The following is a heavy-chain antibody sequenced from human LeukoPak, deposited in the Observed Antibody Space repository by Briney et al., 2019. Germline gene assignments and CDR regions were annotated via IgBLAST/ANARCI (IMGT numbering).Heavy chain of an antibody. CDR3: ARADPGYCGGGSCYFDY. D-gene: IGHD2-15*01. J-gene: IGHJ4*02. V-gene: IGHV3-13*01. CDR2: IGTAGDT. CDR1: GFTFSSYD. Sequence: GGSLRLSCAASGFTFSSYDMHWVRQATGKGLEWVSAIGTAGDTYYPGSVKGRFTISRENAKNSLYLQMNSLRAGDTAVYYCARADPGYCGGGSCYFDYWGQGTLVTVSS.